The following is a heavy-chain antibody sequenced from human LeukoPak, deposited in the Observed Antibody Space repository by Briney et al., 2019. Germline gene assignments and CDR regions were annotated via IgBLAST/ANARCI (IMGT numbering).Heavy chain of an antibody. V-gene: IGHV4-34*01. D-gene: IGHD6-13*01. J-gene: IGHJ3*02. CDR2: INHSGST. Sequence: PSETLSLTCAVYGGSFSGYYWSWIRQPPGKGLEWIGEINHSGSTNYNPSLKSRVTISVDTSKNQFSLKLSSVTAADTAVYYCAREAPYLYSSSWYGAFDIWGQGTMVTVSS. CDR3: AREAPYLYSSSWYGAFDI. CDR1: GGSFSGYY.